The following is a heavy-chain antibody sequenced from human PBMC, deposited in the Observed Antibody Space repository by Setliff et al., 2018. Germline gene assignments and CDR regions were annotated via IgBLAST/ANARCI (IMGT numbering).Heavy chain of an antibody. CDR2: ISDSSFHI. CDR3: AGSQGDV. Sequence: PGGSLRLSCAASGLPFSISSMHWVRQAPGKGLEWVSSISDSSFHIYYRDSVRGRFTISRDNAKNSLYLQMNSLRADDTAVYYCAGSQGDVWGKGTTVTVSS. V-gene: IGHV3-21*01. CDR1: GLPFSISS. J-gene: IGHJ6*04.